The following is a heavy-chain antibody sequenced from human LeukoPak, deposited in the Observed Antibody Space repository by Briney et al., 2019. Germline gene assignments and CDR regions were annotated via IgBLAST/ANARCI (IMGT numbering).Heavy chain of an antibody. Sequence: TSETLSLTCTVSGYSISSGYYWGWIRQPPGKGLEWIGSIYHSGSTYYNPSLKSRVTISVDTSKNQFSLKLSSVTAADTAVYYCARDSPVVPAAMFDYWGQGTLVTVSS. CDR1: GYSISSGYY. V-gene: IGHV4-38-2*02. CDR2: IYHSGST. CDR3: ARDSPVVPAAMFDY. D-gene: IGHD2-2*01. J-gene: IGHJ4*02.